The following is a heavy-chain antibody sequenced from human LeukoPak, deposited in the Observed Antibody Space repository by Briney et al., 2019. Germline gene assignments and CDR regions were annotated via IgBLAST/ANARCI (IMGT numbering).Heavy chain of an antibody. Sequence: GGSLRLSCAASGFTFSTHAMIWVRQAPGKGPEWVSCLTGSGSGIFYRDSVKGRFTIYRENSNDALYLQMNSLRAEDTAVYYCVKGRDYNDASAYYLGDYWGQGTLVTVSS. D-gene: IGHD3-22*01. CDR3: VKGRDYNDASAYYLGDY. CDR2: LTGSGSGI. V-gene: IGHV3-23*01. CDR1: GFTFSTHA. J-gene: IGHJ4*02.